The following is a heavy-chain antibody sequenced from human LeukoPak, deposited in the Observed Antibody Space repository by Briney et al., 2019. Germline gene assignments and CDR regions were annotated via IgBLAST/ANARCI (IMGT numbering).Heavy chain of an antibody. J-gene: IGHJ4*02. CDR1: GFTFSSYA. D-gene: IGHD4-17*01. CDR2: ISYDGSNK. CDR3: APLGVTTWLDY. Sequence: GGSLRLSCAASGFTFSSYAMHWVRQAPGKGLEWVAVISYDGSNKYYADSVKGRFTISRDNSKSTLYLQMNSLRAEDTAVYYCAPLGVTTWLDYWGQGTLVTVSS. V-gene: IGHV3-30*04.